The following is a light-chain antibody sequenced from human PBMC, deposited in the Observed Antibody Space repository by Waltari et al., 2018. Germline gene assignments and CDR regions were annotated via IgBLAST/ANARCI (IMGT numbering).Light chain of an antibody. CDR3: QHSVRLPAT. CDR1: QSVSRA. Sequence: EIVLTQSPGTLSLSPGESATLSGWASQSVSRALVWYQQKPGQAPRPLIYGASNRATGIPDSFSGGGSGTDFSLTISRLQPEDVAVYYCQHSVRLPATFGQGTKLEIK. J-gene: IGKJ2*01. CDR2: GAS. V-gene: IGKV3-20*01.